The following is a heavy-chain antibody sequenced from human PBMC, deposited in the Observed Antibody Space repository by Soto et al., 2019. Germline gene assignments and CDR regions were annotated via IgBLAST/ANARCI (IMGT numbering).Heavy chain of an antibody. Sequence: ASVKVSCKASGYTFTSYGISWVRQAPGQGLEWMGWISAYNGNTNYAQKLQGRVTMTTDTSTSTAYMELRSLRSDDTAVYYCARDAVVPAAPPSYYYYYGMDVWGQGTTVTVSS. CDR2: ISAYNGNT. CDR3: ARDAVVPAAPPSYYYYYGMDV. D-gene: IGHD2-2*01. V-gene: IGHV1-18*01. J-gene: IGHJ6*02. CDR1: GYTFTSYG.